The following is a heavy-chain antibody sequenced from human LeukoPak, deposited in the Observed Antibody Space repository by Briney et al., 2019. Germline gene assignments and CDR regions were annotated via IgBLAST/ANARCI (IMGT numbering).Heavy chain of an antibody. Sequence: SETLSLTCTVSGGSISSYYWSWIRQPPGKGLEWIGYIYYSGSTNYNPSLKSRVTISVDTSKNQFSLKLSSVTAADTAVYYCARGVGYRFFDYWGQGTLVTVSS. CDR3: ARGVGYRFFDY. CDR2: IYYSGST. CDR1: GGSISSYY. J-gene: IGHJ4*02. V-gene: IGHV4-59*12. D-gene: IGHD1-1*01.